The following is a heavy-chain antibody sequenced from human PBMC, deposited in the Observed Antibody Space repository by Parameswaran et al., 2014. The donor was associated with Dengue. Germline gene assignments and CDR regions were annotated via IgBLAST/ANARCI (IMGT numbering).Heavy chain of an antibody. D-gene: IGHD3-10*01. J-gene: IGHJ4*02. V-gene: IGHV3-48*03. Sequence: VRQAPGKGLEWVSYISSSGSTIYYADSVKGRFTISRDNAKNSLYLQMNSLRAEDTAVYYCAREVIWFGELPIFDYWGQGTLVTVSS. CDR3: AREVIWFGELPIFDY. CDR2: ISSSGSTI.